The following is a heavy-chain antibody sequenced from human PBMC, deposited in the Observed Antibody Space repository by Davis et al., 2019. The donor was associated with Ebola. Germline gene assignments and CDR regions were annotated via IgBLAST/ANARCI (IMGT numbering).Heavy chain of an antibody. CDR3: ARDSLTATGAGSDY. Sequence: ASVQVSCKASGYTFTSYYMHWVRQAPGQGLEWMGIINPSGTSASYAQKFQGRVTMTRNTSTSTVYMKLSSLRSEDTAVYYCARDSLTATGAGSDYWGQGTLVTVSS. D-gene: IGHD7-27*01. CDR1: GYTFTSYY. V-gene: IGHV1-46*01. J-gene: IGHJ4*02. CDR2: INPSGTSA.